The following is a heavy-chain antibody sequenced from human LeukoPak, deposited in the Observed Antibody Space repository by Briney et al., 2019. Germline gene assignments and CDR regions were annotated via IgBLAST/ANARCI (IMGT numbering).Heavy chain of an antibody. Sequence: PGGSLRLSCAASGFTFSSYGMHWVRQAPGKGLERVAIISYDGSNKYYADSVKGRFTISRDNSKNTLYLQMNSLRAEDTAVYYCAKNYGSGSPHFDYWGQGTLVTVSS. CDR2: ISYDGSNK. J-gene: IGHJ4*02. D-gene: IGHD3-10*01. CDR3: AKNYGSGSPHFDY. V-gene: IGHV3-30*18. CDR1: GFTFSSYG.